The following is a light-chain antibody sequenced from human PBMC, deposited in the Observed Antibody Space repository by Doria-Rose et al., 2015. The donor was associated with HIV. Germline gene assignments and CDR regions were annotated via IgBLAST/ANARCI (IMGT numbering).Light chain of an antibody. J-gene: IGKJ3*01. CDR1: QSLLYTSTNY. Sequence: DIQVTQSPESLGMSLGERATLNCKSNQSLLYTSTNYLAWYQQKPGQPPKLLIYWASTRQSGVPARFSGSGSGADFTLTISSLEAEDVAVYNCQQYYDTPSFGPGTTVGIK. CDR3: QQYYDTPS. V-gene: IGKV4-1*01. CDR2: WAS.